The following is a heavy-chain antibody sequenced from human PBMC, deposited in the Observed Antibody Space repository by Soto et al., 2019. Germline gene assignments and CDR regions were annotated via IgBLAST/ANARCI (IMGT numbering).Heavy chain of an antibody. CDR3: ANPPTTVTTFYYYGMDV. J-gene: IGHJ6*02. Sequence: GGSLRLSCAASGFTFSSYAMSWVRQAPGKGLEWVSAISGSGGGTYYADSVKGRFTISRDNSKNTLYLQMNSLRAEDTAVYYCANPPTTVTTFYYYGMDVWGQGTTVTVSS. CDR2: ISGSGGGT. CDR1: GFTFSSYA. V-gene: IGHV3-23*01. D-gene: IGHD4-17*01.